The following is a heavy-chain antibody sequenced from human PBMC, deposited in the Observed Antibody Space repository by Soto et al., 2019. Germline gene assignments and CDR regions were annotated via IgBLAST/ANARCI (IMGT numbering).Heavy chain of an antibody. J-gene: IGHJ4*02. CDR2: ISGSGGST. V-gene: IGHV3-23*01. D-gene: IGHD3-10*01. Sequence: GGSLRLSCAASGFTFSSYAMSCVRQAPGKGLEWVSAISGSGGSTYYADSVKGRFTISRDNSKNTLYLQTNSLRAEDTAVYYCATPRLGINGSGSSLFDYWGQGTLVTVSS. CDR3: ATPRLGINGSGSSLFDY. CDR1: GFTFSSYA.